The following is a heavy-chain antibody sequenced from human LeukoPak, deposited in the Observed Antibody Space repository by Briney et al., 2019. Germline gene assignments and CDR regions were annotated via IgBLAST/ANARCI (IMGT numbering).Heavy chain of an antibody. V-gene: IGHV3-11*01. D-gene: IGHD4-23*01. CDR1: GFTFSDYY. CDR2: ISTSGGTI. Sequence: PGGSLRLSCAASGFTFSDYYMSWIRQAPGKGLEWVSSISTSGGTIYYADSVKGRFTISRDNAKNSLYLQMNSLRAEDAAVYYCARAANRAVTPQYFQHWGQGTLVTVSS. CDR3: ARAANRAVTPQYFQH. J-gene: IGHJ1*01.